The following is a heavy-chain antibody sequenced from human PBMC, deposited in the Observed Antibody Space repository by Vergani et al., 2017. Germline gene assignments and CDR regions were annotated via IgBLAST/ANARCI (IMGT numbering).Heavy chain of an antibody. CDR1: GLIFSTYA. CDR2: ISASGAPT. V-gene: IGHV3-23*01. Sequence: EVQRLEPGGDLVQPGGSLRLPCTASGLIFSTYAMSWVRHAPGKGLEWVSGISASGAPTYYADSVKGRVTISRDDSKNTLYLQMHSLRVEDTAVYYCAGAYGRYDWFDYWGQRTLVTISS. J-gene: IGHJ4*01. CDR3: AGAYGRYDWFDY. D-gene: IGHD1-20*01.